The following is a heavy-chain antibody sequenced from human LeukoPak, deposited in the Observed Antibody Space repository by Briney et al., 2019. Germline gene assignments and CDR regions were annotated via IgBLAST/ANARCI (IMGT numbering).Heavy chain of an antibody. J-gene: IGHJ4*02. D-gene: IGHD2-15*01. CDR2: IKQDGSEK. V-gene: IGHV3-7*01. Sequence: PGGSLRRSCAASGFTSSSYWMSWVRQAPGKGLEWVANIKQDGSEKYYVDSVKGRFTISRDNAKNSLYLQMNSLRAEDTAVYYCATSRSFDYWGQGTLVTVSS. CDR3: ATSRSFDY. CDR1: GFTSSSYW.